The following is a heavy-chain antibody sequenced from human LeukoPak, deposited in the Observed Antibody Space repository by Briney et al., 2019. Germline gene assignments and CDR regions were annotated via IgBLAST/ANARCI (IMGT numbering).Heavy chain of an antibody. CDR2: ISGDGGST. J-gene: IGHJ6*02. V-gene: IGHV3-43*02. CDR3: GKDLYCTNGVCPSYYYGMDV. D-gene: IGHD2-8*01. CDR1: GRTFDNYA. Sequence: GGSLTLSCSASGRTFDNYAMHWVRPAPGKGLEWVSLISGDGGSTNYPDSVKGRFTISRDNSKNSLYLQMNSLRTEDTALYYCGKDLYCTNGVCPSYYYGMDVWGQGTTVTVSS.